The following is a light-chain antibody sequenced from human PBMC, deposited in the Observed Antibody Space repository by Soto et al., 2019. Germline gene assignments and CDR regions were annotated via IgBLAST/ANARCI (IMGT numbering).Light chain of an antibody. J-gene: IGKJ1*01. CDR1: QSVLYSSTNRNY. CDR3: QQYYSTPRT. Sequence: DFVLTQSPDSLAVSLGERGTINCKSSQSVLYSSTNRNYLAWYQQKPGQPPKLLISWASTRESGVPDRFSGSGFGTDFTLTISSLQAEDVAVYYCQQYYSTPRTFGQGTKVEIK. V-gene: IGKV4-1*01. CDR2: WAS.